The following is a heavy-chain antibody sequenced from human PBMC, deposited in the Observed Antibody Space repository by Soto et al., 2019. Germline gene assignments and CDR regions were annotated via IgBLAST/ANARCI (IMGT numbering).Heavy chain of an antibody. CDR3: ASIYGSGYRAFDY. CDR1: GDTFNFYS. Sequence: QVQLVQSGAEVKRPGSSVKVSCKASGDTFNFYSINWVRQAPGLGLEWMGRVNPIVSMSNYAQKFQGRVTITADKSTSTADMELSSLRSEDTAIYYCASIYGSGYRAFDYWGQGALVTVSS. D-gene: IGHD3-10*01. V-gene: IGHV1-69*02. J-gene: IGHJ4*02. CDR2: VNPIVSMS.